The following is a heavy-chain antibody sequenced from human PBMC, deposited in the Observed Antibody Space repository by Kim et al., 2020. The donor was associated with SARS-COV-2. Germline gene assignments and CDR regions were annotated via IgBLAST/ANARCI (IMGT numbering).Heavy chain of an antibody. Sequence: GVSLRLSCSASGLSFSRFAMHWVRQAPGRGLEFVSAISPKGDDIFYADSVEGRFTISRDNSRNTLFLQMTSLRPEDTAVYYCVNRNAFDSGGYDIWGQGTVVTV. CDR1: GLSFSRFA. D-gene: IGHD3-22*01. V-gene: IGHV3-64D*09. CDR3: VNRNAFDSGGYDI. CDR2: ISPKGDDI. J-gene: IGHJ3*02.